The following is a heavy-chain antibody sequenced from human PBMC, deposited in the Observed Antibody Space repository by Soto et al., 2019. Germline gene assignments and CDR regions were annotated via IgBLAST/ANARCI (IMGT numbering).Heavy chain of an antibody. D-gene: IGHD3-9*01. CDR2: INHSGST. J-gene: IGHJ6*02. V-gene: IGHV4-34*01. CDR3: ARSRRNYYILTGYYKSYGMDV. CDR1: GGSFSGYY. Sequence: SETLSLTCAVYGGSFSGYYWSWIRHPPGKGLEWIGEINHSGSTNYNPSLKSRVTISVDTSKNQFSLKLSSVTAADTAVYYCARSRRNYYILTGYYKSYGMDVWGQGTTVTVSS.